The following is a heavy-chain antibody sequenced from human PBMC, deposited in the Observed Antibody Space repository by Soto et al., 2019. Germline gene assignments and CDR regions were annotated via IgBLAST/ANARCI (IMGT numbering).Heavy chain of an antibody. J-gene: IGHJ4*02. CDR3: AKDKTLSGWYAFDY. D-gene: IGHD6-19*01. CDR1: GFTFDDYA. V-gene: IGHV3-9*01. CDR2: ISWNSGSI. Sequence: EVQLVESGGGLVPPGRSLRRSCAASGFTFDDYAMHWVRQAPGKGLEWVSGISWNSGSIGYADSVKGRFTISRDNAKNSLYLQMNSLRAEDTALYYCAKDKTLSGWYAFDYWGQGTLVTVSS.